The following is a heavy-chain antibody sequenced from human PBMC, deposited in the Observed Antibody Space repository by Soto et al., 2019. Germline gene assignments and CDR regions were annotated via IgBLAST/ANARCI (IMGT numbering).Heavy chain of an antibody. CDR3: ARDPGAEAGTSLFG. J-gene: IGHJ4*02. V-gene: IGHV4-4*02. D-gene: IGHD6-19*01. CDR1: GGSISNNTW. CDR2: IYHSGSI. Sequence: QVQLQESGPGLVKPSGTLSLTCAVSGGSISNNTWWSWVRQPPGKGLEWIGEIYHSGSINYNPSLRSRFSIPLDKSQTPFSLRLSSVTASVMAVYYCARDPGAEAGTSLFGWGQGALVTVSS.